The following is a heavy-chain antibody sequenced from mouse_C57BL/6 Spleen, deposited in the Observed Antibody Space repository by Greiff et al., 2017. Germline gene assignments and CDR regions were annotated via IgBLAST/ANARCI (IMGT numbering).Heavy chain of an antibody. Sequence: EVMLVESGGGLVKPGGSLKLSCAASGFTFSSYAMSWVRQTPEKRLEWVATISDGGSYTYYPDNVKGRFTISRDNAKNNLYLQMSHLKSEDTAMYYCAQTAQALYYFDYWGQGTTLTVSS. CDR1: GFTFSSYA. CDR3: AQTAQALYYFDY. D-gene: IGHD3-2*02. J-gene: IGHJ2*01. CDR2: ISDGGSYT. V-gene: IGHV5-4*03.